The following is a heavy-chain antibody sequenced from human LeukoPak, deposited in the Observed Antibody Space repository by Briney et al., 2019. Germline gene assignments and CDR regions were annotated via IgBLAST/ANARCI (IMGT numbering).Heavy chain of an antibody. Sequence: SETLSLTCAVYGGSLSGYYWSWIRQPPGKGLEWIGEINHSGSTNYNPSLKSRDTISVDTSKNQFSLKLTSVTAADTAVYYCAKTIGGYAKGGSPYFDSWGQGTLVTVSS. D-gene: IGHD5-12*01. J-gene: IGHJ4*02. CDR1: GGSLSGYY. V-gene: IGHV4-34*01. CDR2: INHSGST. CDR3: AKTIGGYAKGGSPYFDS.